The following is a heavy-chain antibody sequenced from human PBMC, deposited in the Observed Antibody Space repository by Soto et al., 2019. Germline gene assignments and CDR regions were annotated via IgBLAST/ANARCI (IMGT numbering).Heavy chain of an antibody. Sequence: QVQLQQWGAGLLKPSETLSLTCAVYGGSFSGYDWTWIRQPPGTGLEWIGEINHSGSSHYNPSLKSRVTISVDTSKNQFSLKLTSVTAADTAVYYWARDKITGLFDYWGQGTLVTVSS. J-gene: IGHJ4*02. V-gene: IGHV4-34*01. D-gene: IGHD2-8*02. CDR1: GGSFSGYD. CDR3: ARDKITGLFDY. CDR2: INHSGSS.